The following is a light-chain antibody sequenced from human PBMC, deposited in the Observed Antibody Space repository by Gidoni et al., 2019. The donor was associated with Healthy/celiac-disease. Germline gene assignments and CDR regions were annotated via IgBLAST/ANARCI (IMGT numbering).Light chain of an antibody. CDR2: WAS. J-gene: IGKJ3*01. Sequence: DIVMTQSPDSLAVSPGERATINCKSSQSVLYSSNNKNYLAWYQQKPGQPPKLLIYWASTRESGVPDRFSGSGSGTDFTLTISSLQAEDVAVYYCQQYYSTPPTFXPXTKVDIK. V-gene: IGKV4-1*01. CDR3: QQYYSTPPT. CDR1: QSVLYSSNNKNY.